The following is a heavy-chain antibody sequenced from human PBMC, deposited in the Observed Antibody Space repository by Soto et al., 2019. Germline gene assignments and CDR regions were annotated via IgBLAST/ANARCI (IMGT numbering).Heavy chain of an antibody. Sequence: PAETLSLTCTVSGGSISSYYWSWIRQHPGKGLEWIGYIYYSGRTNYNPSLKSRVTISVDTSKNQFSLKLSSVTAADTAVYYCARRGYSSSWRYYYYYGRDVWGEGNTVNVSA. J-gene: IGHJ6*04. V-gene: IGHV4-59*01. CDR1: GGSISSYY. CDR2: IYYSGRT. D-gene: IGHD6-13*01. CDR3: ARRGYSSSWRYYYYYGRDV.